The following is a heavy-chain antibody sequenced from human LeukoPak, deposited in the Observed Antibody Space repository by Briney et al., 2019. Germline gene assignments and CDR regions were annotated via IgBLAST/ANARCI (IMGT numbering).Heavy chain of an antibody. Sequence: ASVKDSCKASGYTFTTYDINWVRQATGQGLEWMAWMNPNSGNTGYAQKFQGRVTMTRNTSISTAYMELSSLRSEDTAVYYCARVAGNCGGDCYRLVYWGQGTLVTVAS. CDR3: ARVAGNCGGDCYRLVY. CDR2: MNPNSGNT. D-gene: IGHD2-21*01. CDR1: GYTFTTYD. V-gene: IGHV1-8*01. J-gene: IGHJ4*02.